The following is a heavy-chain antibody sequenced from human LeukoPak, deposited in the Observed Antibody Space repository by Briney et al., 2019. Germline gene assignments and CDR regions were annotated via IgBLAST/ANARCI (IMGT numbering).Heavy chain of an antibody. D-gene: IGHD1-26*01. V-gene: IGHV1-24*01. J-gene: IGHJ4*02. CDR1: GYTLTELS. CDR3: ATGRTKWDLLNY. Sequence: ASVKVACKVSGYTLTELSLHWVRQAPGNGLEWRVGLDPEDGEMIYSQKFQGRVTMTEDTSTDIAYMEMSSLRSEDTAVYYCATGRTKWDLLNYWGQGTLVTVSS. CDR2: LDPEDGEM.